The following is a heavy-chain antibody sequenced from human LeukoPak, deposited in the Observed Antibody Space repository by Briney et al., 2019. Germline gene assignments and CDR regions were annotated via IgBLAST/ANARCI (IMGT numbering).Heavy chain of an antibody. CDR1: GYTFTSYG. Sequence: ASVKVSCKASGYTFTSYGISWVRQAPGQGLEWMGWISAYNGNTNYAQKLQGRVTMTTDTSTSTAYMELRSLRSDDTAVYYCARDFRLIMVLRGYYFDYWGQGTLVTVSS. CDR2: ISAYNGNT. J-gene: IGHJ4*02. D-gene: IGHD2-8*01. V-gene: IGHV1-18*01. CDR3: ARDFRLIMVLRGYYFDY.